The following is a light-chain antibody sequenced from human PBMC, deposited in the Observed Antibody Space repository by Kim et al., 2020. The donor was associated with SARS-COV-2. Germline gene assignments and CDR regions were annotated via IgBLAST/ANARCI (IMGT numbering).Light chain of an antibody. V-gene: IGKV1-39*01. CDR1: QSISSY. CDR3: QQDYSTPT. J-gene: IGKJ2*01. Sequence: ASVGDSVNINCRASQSISSYFDWYQEKPGKAPKLLIYAASNLQSGVPSRFSGSGSRTEFALTISSLQPEDFATDYWQQDYSTPTFGQGTKLEI. CDR2: AAS.